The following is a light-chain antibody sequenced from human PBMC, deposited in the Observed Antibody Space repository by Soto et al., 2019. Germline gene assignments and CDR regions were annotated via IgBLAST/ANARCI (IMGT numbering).Light chain of an antibody. CDR3: SSYAGSNDFV. J-gene: IGLJ1*01. V-gene: IGLV2-8*01. CDR2: EVS. CDR1: SSGVGAYDF. Sequence: QSVLTQPPSASGSPGQSVTLSCTGTSSGVGAYDFVSWHQQHPGKAPKLVIFEVSKRPSGVPDRFSGSKSGNTASLTVSGLQAEDEADYYCSSYAGSNDFVFGTGTRSPS.